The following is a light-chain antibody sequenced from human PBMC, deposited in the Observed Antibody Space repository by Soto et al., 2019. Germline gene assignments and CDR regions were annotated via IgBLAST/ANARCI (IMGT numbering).Light chain of an antibody. V-gene: IGLV2-14*03. Sequence: QSALTQPTSVSGSPGQSITISCTGNHNDIGTYDYVSWYQQHPGRAPRLLIHGVTTRPSGISDRFSASKSGLTASLTISGLQPEDEAVYYCSSFTSNRIYVFGPGTKVTVL. CDR2: GVT. J-gene: IGLJ1*01. CDR1: HNDIGTYDY. CDR3: SSFTSNRIYV.